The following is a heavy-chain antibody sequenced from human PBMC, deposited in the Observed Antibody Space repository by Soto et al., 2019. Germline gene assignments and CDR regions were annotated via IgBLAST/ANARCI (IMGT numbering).Heavy chain of an antibody. V-gene: IGHV3-23*01. D-gene: IGHD3-9*01. CDR3: AKDRHPDGIWTFDY. CDR2: ISGSGGRT. J-gene: IGHJ4*02. CDR1: GLTFSSYA. Sequence: GGSLRLSCAASGLTFSSYAMSWVRQAPGKGLEWVSSISGSGGRTSYADSVKGRFTISRDNSKNTLYVQMSSLRVEDTAIYYCAKDRHPDGIWTFDYWGRGTLVTVSS.